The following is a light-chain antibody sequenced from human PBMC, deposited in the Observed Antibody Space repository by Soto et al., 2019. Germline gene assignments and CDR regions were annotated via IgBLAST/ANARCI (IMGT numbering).Light chain of an antibody. CDR2: EVS. V-gene: IGLV2-14*01. J-gene: IGLJ1*01. Sequence: QSALTQPASVSGSPGQSITISCTGTSSDVGGYNYVSWYQQHPGKAPKLMIYEVSNRPSGVSNRFSGSKSGNTASLTISGLQAEDEADYYFSSYTSSSLFYVFGTGTKVTVL. CDR1: SSDVGGYNY. CDR3: SSYTSSSLFYV.